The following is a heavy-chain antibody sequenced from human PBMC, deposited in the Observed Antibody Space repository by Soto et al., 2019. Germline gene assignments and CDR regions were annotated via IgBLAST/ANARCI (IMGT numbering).Heavy chain of an antibody. V-gene: IGHV4-59*08. CDR3: ARVKRGMDV. Sequence: QVQLQESGPGLVKPSETLSLTCTVSGCSISSYYWSWIRQPPGKGLEWIGYIYYSGSTNYNPSLKSRVTISVDTSKNQFSLKLSYVTAADTAVYYCARVKRGMDVWGKGTTVTVSS. J-gene: IGHJ6*03. CDR2: IYYSGST. D-gene: IGHD3-10*01. CDR1: GCSISSYY.